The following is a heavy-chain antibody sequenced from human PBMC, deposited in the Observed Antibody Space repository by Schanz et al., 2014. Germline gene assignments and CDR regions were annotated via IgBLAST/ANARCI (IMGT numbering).Heavy chain of an antibody. Sequence: EMQLLESGGGLAQPGGSLRLSCAASGFTLSNYAMSWVRQAPGKGLEWVSALSEGGGGTHYADSVRGRFTISSDSSKITLNLHSNSLRAEDAAVYYCANNWNLDYWGQGTLVTVSS. V-gene: IGHV3-23*01. CDR1: GFTLSNYA. D-gene: IGHD1-20*01. CDR3: ANNWNLDY. CDR2: LSEGGGGT. J-gene: IGHJ4*02.